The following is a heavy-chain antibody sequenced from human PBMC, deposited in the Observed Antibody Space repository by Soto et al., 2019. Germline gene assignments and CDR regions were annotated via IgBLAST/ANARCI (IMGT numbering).Heavy chain of an antibody. CDR3: AGQYDDFWSGPSPYGMDV. Sequence: SETLSLTCTVSGGSISSYYWSWIRQPPGKGLEWIGYIYYSGSTNYNPSLKSRVTISVDTSKNQFSLKLSSVTAADTAVYYCAGQYDDFWSGPSPYGMDVWVQGTTVTGS. CDR2: IYYSGST. CDR1: GGSISSYY. J-gene: IGHJ6*01. D-gene: IGHD3-3*01. V-gene: IGHV4-59*01.